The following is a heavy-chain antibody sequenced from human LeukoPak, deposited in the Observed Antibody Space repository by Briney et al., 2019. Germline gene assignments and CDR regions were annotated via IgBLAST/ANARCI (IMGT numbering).Heavy chain of an antibody. V-gene: IGHV3-53*04. CDR3: ARFLGRVTISGVVPYGMDV. D-gene: IGHD3-3*01. CDR2: IYSAGGT. CDR1: GFTVCSNY. Sequence: GGSLRLSCAASGFTVCSNYMTWVRQAPGKGLEWVSLIYSAGGTYYTDSVKGRFTISRHSSKNTLYLQMNSLRGEDTAVYYCARFLGRVTISGVVPYGMDVWGQGTTVTVSS. J-gene: IGHJ6*02.